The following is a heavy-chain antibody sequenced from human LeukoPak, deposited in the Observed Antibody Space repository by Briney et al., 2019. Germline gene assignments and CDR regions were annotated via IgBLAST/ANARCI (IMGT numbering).Heavy chain of an antibody. CDR1: GYSFTNNW. D-gene: IGHD1-20*01. Sequence: GESLKISCKGSGYSFTNNWIGWVRQMPGKGLEWMGITYPGDSNTRYSPSFQGQVTISADKSISSAYLQWNTLQASDTAIYYCARHNNWAFDYWDRGTLLTVSS. V-gene: IGHV5-51*01. CDR3: ARHNNWAFDY. J-gene: IGHJ4*02. CDR2: TYPGDSNT.